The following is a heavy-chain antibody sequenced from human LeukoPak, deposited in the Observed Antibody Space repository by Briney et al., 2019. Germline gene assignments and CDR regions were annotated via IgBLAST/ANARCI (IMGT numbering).Heavy chain of an antibody. V-gene: IGHV3-69-1*01. Sequence: RTGGALRLSCSASGFTFSDYYMTSIRQAPGKGLEWVSYADSVKGRFTISRDNAKNSLYLQMNSLRVEDTAVYYCVRVRYDSSGYPLDYWGQGTLVTVSP. D-gene: IGHD3-22*01. J-gene: IGHJ4*02. CDR3: VRVRYDSSGYPLDY. CDR1: GFTFSDYY.